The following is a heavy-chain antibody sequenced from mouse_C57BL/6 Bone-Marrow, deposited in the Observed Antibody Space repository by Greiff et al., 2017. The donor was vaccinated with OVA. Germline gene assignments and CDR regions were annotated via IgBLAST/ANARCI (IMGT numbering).Heavy chain of an antibody. Sequence: EVMLVESGGGLVQPGGSLKLSCAASGFTFSDYGMAWVRQAPRKGPEWVAFISNLAYSIYYADTVTGRFTISRENAKNTLYLEMSSLRSEDTAMYYCARRRALYDYDGDWYFDVWGTGTTVTVSS. CDR1: GFTFSDYG. V-gene: IGHV5-15*01. CDR2: ISNLAYSI. CDR3: ARRRALYDYDGDWYFDV. J-gene: IGHJ1*03. D-gene: IGHD2-4*01.